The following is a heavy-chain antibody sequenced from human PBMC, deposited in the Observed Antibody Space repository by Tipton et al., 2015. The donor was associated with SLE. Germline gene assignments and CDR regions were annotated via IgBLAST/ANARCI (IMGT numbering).Heavy chain of an antibody. CDR2: INHSGST. CDR3: ARVRTRVGITIFGVARGYYFDY. Sequence: LRLSCAVYGGSFSVYYWSWIRQPPGKGLEWIGEINHSGSTNYNPSLTSRVTISVDTSKNQFSLKLSSVTAADTAVYYCARVRTRVGITIFGVARGYYFDYWGQGTLVTVSS. J-gene: IGHJ4*02. D-gene: IGHD3-3*01. CDR1: GGSFSVYY. V-gene: IGHV4-34*01.